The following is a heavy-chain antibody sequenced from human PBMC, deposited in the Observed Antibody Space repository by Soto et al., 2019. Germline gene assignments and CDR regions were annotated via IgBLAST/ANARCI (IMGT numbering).Heavy chain of an antibody. J-gene: IGHJ5*02. Sequence: PGGSLRLSCAASGFTFSSYAMNWVRQAPGRGLEWVSTISYDGGNTYYPHSVKGRFTISRDSSKNTLYLQMNSLRAEDAAVYYCEKGGIGWFDTWGQGTLVTVSS. CDR2: ISYDGGNT. CDR3: EKGGIGWFDT. CDR1: GFTFSSYA. V-gene: IGHV3-23*01. D-gene: IGHD2-21*01.